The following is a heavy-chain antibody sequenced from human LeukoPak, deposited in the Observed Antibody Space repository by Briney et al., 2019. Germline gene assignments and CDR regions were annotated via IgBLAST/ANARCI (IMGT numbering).Heavy chain of an antibody. CDR1: GYTFTSYG. Sequence: ASVKVSCKASGYTFTSYGISWVRQAPGQGLERMGWISAYNGNTNYAQKLQGRVTMTTDTSTSTAYMELRSLRSDDTAVYYCARAAHCGAPYYYDSSCNFDYWGQGTLVTVSS. CDR3: ARAAHCGAPYYYDSSCNFDY. CDR2: ISAYNGNT. D-gene: IGHD3-22*01. J-gene: IGHJ4*02. V-gene: IGHV1-18*01.